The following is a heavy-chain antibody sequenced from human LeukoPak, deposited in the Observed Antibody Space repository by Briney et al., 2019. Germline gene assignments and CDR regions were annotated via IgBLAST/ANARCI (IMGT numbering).Heavy chain of an antibody. CDR2: ISYDGSNK. D-gene: IGHD1-20*01. CDR1: GFTFSSYG. Sequence: GGSLRLSCAASGFTFSSYGMHWVRQAPGKGLEWVAVISYDGSNKYYADSVKGRFTISRDNSKNTLYLQMNSLRAEDTAVYYCAKDAGYNWQIDYWGQGTLVTVSS. CDR3: AKDAGYNWQIDY. J-gene: IGHJ4*02. V-gene: IGHV3-30*18.